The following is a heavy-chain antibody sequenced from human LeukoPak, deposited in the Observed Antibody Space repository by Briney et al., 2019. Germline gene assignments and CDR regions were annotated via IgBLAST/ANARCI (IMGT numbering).Heavy chain of an antibody. D-gene: IGHD6-19*01. V-gene: IGHV3-9*01. CDR2: ISWNSGSI. Sequence: GGSLRLSCAASGFTFDDYAMHWVRQAPGKDLGWVSGISWNSGSIGYADSVKGRFTISRDNAKNSLYLQMNSLRAEDTALYYCAKDAPRGAVAGVFDYWGQGTLVTVSS. CDR1: GFTFDDYA. J-gene: IGHJ4*02. CDR3: AKDAPRGAVAGVFDY.